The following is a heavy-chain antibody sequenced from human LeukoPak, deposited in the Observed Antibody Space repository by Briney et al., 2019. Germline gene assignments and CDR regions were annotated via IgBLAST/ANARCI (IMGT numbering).Heavy chain of an antibody. CDR2: INPNSGGT. CDR1: GYTFTGYY. Sequence: ASVKVSCKASGYTFTGYYMHWVRQAPGQGLEWMGWINPNSGGTNYAQKFQGWVTMTRDTSISTAYMELSRLRSGDTAVYYCARDLAAASTLYYYGMDVWGQGTTVTVSS. D-gene: IGHD6-13*01. V-gene: IGHV1-2*04. J-gene: IGHJ6*02. CDR3: ARDLAAASTLYYYGMDV.